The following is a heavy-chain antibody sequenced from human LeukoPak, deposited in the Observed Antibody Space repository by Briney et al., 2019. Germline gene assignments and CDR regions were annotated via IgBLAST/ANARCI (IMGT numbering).Heavy chain of an antibody. D-gene: IGHD2/OR15-2a*01. CDR3: AKGSTPEGVLRHDN. V-gene: IGHV3-23*01. J-gene: IGHJ4*02. CDR2: ISGTSGKT. CDR1: GFTFSNYA. Sequence: GGSLRLSCAASGFTFSNYAMDWVRQAPGKGLEWDSAISGTSGKTYYADSVKGRFTISRDNSKNTLYLQMNGLRAEDTAVYYCAKGSTPEGVLRHDNWGQGTLVAVSS.